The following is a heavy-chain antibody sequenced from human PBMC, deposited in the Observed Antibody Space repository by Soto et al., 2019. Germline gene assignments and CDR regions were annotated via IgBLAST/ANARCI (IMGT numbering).Heavy chain of an antibody. CDR2: IGVAGDT. D-gene: IGHD2-15*01. CDR3: ARGPVSGGSWWWFDP. J-gene: IGHJ5*02. CDR1: GFTFSSYD. V-gene: IGHV3-13*01. Sequence: DVQLVESGGGLVQPGGSLRLSCVASGFTFSSYDMHWVRQVTGKSLEWVSVIGVAGDTYYPASVKGRFTISRENAKSSLYLQRNNLRAEDTAVYYCARGPVSGGSWWWFDPWGQATLVTVSS.